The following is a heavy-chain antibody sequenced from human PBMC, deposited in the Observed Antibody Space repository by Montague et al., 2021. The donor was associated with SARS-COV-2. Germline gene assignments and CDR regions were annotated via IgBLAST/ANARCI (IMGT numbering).Heavy chain of an antibody. J-gene: IGHJ4*03. CDR3: ARLNWDIDSVFDF. V-gene: IGHV4-59*11. CDR2: IYHSGNT. Sequence: SETLSLTCTVSGGSLSGHYWSWIRQPPGKGLEWIGYIYHSGNTNYNPSLKSRVTISVDTSKNQFSLRLTSVTAADTAVYYCARLNWDIDSVFDFWGQGTVVTVSS. CDR1: GGSLSGHY. D-gene: IGHD1/OR15-1a*01.